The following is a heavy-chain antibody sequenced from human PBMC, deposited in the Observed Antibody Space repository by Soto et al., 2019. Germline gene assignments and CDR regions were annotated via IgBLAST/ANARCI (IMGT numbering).Heavy chain of an antibody. CDR3: ARGARSGGDV. CDR1: GFSFSDYS. Sequence: AGGSLRLSCEGSGFSFSDYSMTWIRQAPGKGLEWVSYISGSGRTIYYGDPVKGRFTNSRDNAKNALYLQMNSLRDEDTAVYYCARGARSGGDVWGKGTTVTVSS. CDR2: ISGSGRTI. J-gene: IGHJ6*04. V-gene: IGHV3-11*01. D-gene: IGHD3-10*01.